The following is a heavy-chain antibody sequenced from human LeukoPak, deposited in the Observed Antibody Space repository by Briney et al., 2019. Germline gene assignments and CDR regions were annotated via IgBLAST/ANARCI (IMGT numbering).Heavy chain of an antibody. CDR1: GFPFSSYT. V-gene: IGHV3-48*04. D-gene: IGHD4-11*01. CDR2: ISSSGGTI. J-gene: IGHJ4*02. Sequence: GRSLRLSCAASGFPFSSYTLHWVRQTPGKVLEWLSYISSSGGTIYYADSVKGRFTISRDNAKSSLYLQMNGLRAEDTAVYYCARDSRQQLFDYWGQGTLVTVSS. CDR3: ARDSRQQLFDY.